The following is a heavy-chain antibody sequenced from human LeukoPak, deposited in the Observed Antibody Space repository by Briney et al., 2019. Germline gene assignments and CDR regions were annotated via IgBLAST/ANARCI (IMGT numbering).Heavy chain of an antibody. CDR2: IYYSGST. V-gene: IGHV4-59*01. CDR3: ARAVVSATGPFDY. CDR1: GGSISSYY. J-gene: IGHJ4*02. D-gene: IGHD2-15*01. Sequence: PSETLSLTCTVSGGSISSYYWSWIRQPPGKGLERIGYIYYSGSTNYNPSLKSRVTISVDTSKNQFSLKLSSVTAADTAVYYCARAVVSATGPFDYWSQGTLVTVSS.